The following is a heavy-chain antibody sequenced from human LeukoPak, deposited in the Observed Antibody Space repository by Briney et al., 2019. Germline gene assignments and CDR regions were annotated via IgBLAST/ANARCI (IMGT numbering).Heavy chain of an antibody. CDR2: TRYDGSNQ. D-gene: IGHD3-22*01. Sequence: GGSLRLSCAPSGHTFSTYGMHGPPHAPEKAVEYVAYTRYDGSNQYYADSVTGRFTISRDNSKNTLYLQMSSLRVEDTAMYYCRIGYDSSGYYPPDLFDDWGQGTLVTVSS. CDR3: RIGYDSSGYYPPDLFDD. V-gene: IGHV3-30*02. CDR1: GHTFSTYG. J-gene: IGHJ4*02.